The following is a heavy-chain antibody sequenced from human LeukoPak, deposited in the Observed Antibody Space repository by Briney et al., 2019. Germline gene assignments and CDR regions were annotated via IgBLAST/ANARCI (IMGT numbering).Heavy chain of an antibody. D-gene: IGHD5-12*01. V-gene: IGHV4-59*01. CDR3: ARVSGYDWESFYDY. J-gene: IGHJ4*02. CDR1: GGSISSYY. Sequence: PSETLSLTCTVSGGSISSYYWSWIRQPPGKGLEWIGYIYYSGSTNYNPSLKSRVTISVDTSKKQFSLKLSSVTAADTAVYYCARVSGYDWESFYDYWGQGTLVTVSS. CDR2: IYYSGST.